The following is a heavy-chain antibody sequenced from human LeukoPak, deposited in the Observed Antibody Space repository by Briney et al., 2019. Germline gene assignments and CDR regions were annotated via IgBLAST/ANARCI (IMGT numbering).Heavy chain of an antibody. CDR2: INPSGGAT. Sequence: GASVKVSCKASGYTFTSYYMHWVRQAPGQGLEWMGVINPSGGATSYAQKFQGRVAMIGDTSTSTVYMQMNSLRIDDTAVYYCAGHSDLGSGSHYPYYYLMDVWGQGTTVTVSS. J-gene: IGHJ6*02. V-gene: IGHV1-46*01. CDR3: AGHSDLGSGSHYPYYYLMDV. CDR1: GYTFTSYY. D-gene: IGHD3-10*01.